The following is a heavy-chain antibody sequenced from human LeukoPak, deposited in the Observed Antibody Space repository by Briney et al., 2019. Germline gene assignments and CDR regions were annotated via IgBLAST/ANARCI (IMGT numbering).Heavy chain of an antibody. V-gene: IGHV1-46*01. Sequence: GASVKVSCKASGYTFTSYYMHWVRQAPGQGLEWMGIIKPSGGSTSYAQKFQGRVTMTRDTSTSTVYMELSSLSSEDTAVYYCARYRLGMVRGFDPWGQGTLVTVSS. CDR1: GYTFTSYY. CDR2: IKPSGGST. J-gene: IGHJ5*02. D-gene: IGHD3-10*01. CDR3: ARYRLGMVRGFDP.